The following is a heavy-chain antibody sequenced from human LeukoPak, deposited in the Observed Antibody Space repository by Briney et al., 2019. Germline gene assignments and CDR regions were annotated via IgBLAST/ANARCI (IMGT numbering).Heavy chain of an antibody. CDR1: GFTFSSYW. J-gene: IGHJ3*01. V-gene: IGHV3-74*01. Sequence: GGSLRLSCAASGFTFSSYWMHWVRQAPGKGLVWVSRINTDGGTTSYADSVKGRFTLSRDNAKNTLYLQMNSLGAEDTAVYYCARSSYSSSSSVWGQGTMVTVSS. CDR3: ARSSYSSSSSV. D-gene: IGHD6-6*01. CDR2: INTDGGTT.